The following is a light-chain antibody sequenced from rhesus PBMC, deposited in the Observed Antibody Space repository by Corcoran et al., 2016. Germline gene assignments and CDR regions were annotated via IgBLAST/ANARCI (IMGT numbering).Light chain of an antibody. V-gene: IGKV2-104*02. CDR2: EVS. CDR3: MQGLEFPLT. Sequence: DIVMTQTPVSLPVTPGEPASISCRSSHSLFDSADGKTYLVWFLQKPGQSTQLLIYEVSNRASGVPERFSGSGLDSDFTLKINRVEAEDVVTYYCMQGLEFPLTFGGGTKVELK. CDR1: HSLFDSADGKTY. J-gene: IGKJ4*01.